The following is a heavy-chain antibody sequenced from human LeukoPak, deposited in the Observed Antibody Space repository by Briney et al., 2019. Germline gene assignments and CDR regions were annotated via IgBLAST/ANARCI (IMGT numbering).Heavy chain of an antibody. D-gene: IGHD4-17*01. J-gene: IGHJ6*04. CDR2: IYYSGST. V-gene: IGHV4-61*01. CDR1: GGSVSSGSYY. CDR3: ASSTVNYYYYGMDV. Sequence: SETLSLTCTVSGGSVSSGSYYWSWIRQPPGKGLEWIGHIYYSGSTNYNPSLKSRVTISVDTSKNQFSLKLSSVTAADTAVYYCASSTVNYYYYGMDVWGKGTTVTVSS.